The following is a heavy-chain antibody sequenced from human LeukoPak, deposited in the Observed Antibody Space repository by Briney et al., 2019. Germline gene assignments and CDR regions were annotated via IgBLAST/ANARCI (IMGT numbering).Heavy chain of an antibody. CDR2: INPNSGGT. CDR3: ARHHYYDSSTPEDP. CDR1: GYTFTGYY. J-gene: IGHJ5*02. Sequence: ASVKVSCKASGYTFTGYYMHWVRQAPGQGLEWMGWINPNSGGTNYAQKFQGRVTMTRDTSICTAYMELSRLRSDDTAVYYCARHHYYDSSTPEDPWGQGTLVTVSS. D-gene: IGHD3-22*01. V-gene: IGHV1-2*02.